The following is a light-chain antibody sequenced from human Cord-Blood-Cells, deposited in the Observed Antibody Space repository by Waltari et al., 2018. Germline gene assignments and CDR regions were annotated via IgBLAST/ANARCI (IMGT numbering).Light chain of an antibody. CDR3: QPANSFPFT. J-gene: IGKJ3*01. CDR2: AAS. CDR1: QGISSG. V-gene: IGKV1-12*01. Sequence: DIQMTQSLSSVSAAVGDRVTITCRASQGISSGLAWYQQKPGKAPKLLISAASSLQSGVPSRFSGSGSGTDFNLTISSLQPEDFAPYYCQPANSFPFTFGPGTTVDI.